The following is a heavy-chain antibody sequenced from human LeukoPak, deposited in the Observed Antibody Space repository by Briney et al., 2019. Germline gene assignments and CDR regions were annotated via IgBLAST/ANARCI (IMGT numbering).Heavy chain of an antibody. CDR3: ARGRYDSSGYYALFDS. J-gene: IGHJ4*02. Sequence: GGSLRLSCAASGFTFSGSAMHWVRQASGKGLEWVGRIRSKANSYATAYAASVKGRFTISRDDSKNTAYLQMNSLRAEDTAVYYCARGRYDSSGYYALFDSWGQGTLVTVSS. V-gene: IGHV3-73*01. D-gene: IGHD3-22*01. CDR1: GFTFSGSA. CDR2: IRSKANSYAT.